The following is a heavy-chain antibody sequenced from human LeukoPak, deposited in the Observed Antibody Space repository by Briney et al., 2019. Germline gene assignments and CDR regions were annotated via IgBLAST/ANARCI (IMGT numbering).Heavy chain of an antibody. Sequence: ASVKVSCKASGYTFTSYAMNWVRQAPGQGLEWMGWINTNTGNPTYAQGFTGRFVFSLDTSVSTAYLQISSLKAEDTAVYYCARVVVLYDSSGYYYPGAFDIWGQGTIVTVSS. CDR2: INTNTGNP. V-gene: IGHV7-4-1*02. CDR1: GYTFTSYA. CDR3: ARVVVLYDSSGYYYPGAFDI. D-gene: IGHD3-22*01. J-gene: IGHJ3*02.